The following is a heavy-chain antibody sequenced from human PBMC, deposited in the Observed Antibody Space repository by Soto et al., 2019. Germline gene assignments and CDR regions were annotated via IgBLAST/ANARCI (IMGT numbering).Heavy chain of an antibody. CDR2: IIPLSGTT. CDR1: GGSLTNYV. D-gene: IGHD1-26*01. CDR3: AKEGFSGSYLSN. V-gene: IGHV1-69*13. Sequence: SVKVSCKASGGSLTNYVIKWVRQAPGQGLEWVGGIIPLSGTTNYAQKFQGRVTITADVSTSTAYMELSSLRSEDTAVYYCAKEGFSGSYLSNWGQGIQVTVAS. J-gene: IGHJ4*02.